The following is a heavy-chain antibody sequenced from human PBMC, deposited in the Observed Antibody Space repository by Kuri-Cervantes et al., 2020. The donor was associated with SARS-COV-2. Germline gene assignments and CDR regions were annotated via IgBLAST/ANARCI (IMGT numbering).Heavy chain of an antibody. CDR1: GFTFSSYA. CDR3: ARVRHCSSTSCYGNGMDV. D-gene: IGHD2-2*01. Sequence: SLKISCSASGFTFSSYAMHWVRQAPGKGLEWVSGISWNSGSIGYADSVKGRFTISRDNAKNSLYLQMNSLRGEDTAVYYCARVRHCSSTSCYGNGMDVWGQGTTVTVSS. V-gene: IGHV3-9*01. J-gene: IGHJ6*02. CDR2: ISWNSGSI.